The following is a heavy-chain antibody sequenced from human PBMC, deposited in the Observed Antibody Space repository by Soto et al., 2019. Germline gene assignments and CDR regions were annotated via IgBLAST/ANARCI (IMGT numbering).Heavy chain of an antibody. CDR2: VSYDGSFK. D-gene: IGHD2-2*01. V-gene: IGHV3-30*18. CDR3: AKDSDELLFDYYYYGMDV. CDR1: GFTFSKFG. J-gene: IGHJ6*02. Sequence: QVQLVESGGGVVQPGGSLRLSCEASGFTFSKFGIHWVRQAPGKGLEWVAVVSYDGSFKYYADSVKGRFTISRDNSKNTLYLQMNSLIPEDTALYGCAKDSDELLFDYYYYGMDVWVQGTTVTVSS.